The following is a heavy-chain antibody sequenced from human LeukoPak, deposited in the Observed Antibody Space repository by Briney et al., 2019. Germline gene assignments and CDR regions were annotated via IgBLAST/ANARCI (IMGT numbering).Heavy chain of an antibody. J-gene: IGHJ4*02. D-gene: IGHD6-19*01. CDR1: GFTFSSYY. V-gene: IGHV3-21*01. Sequence: GGSLRLSCAASGFTFSSYYMSWVRQAPGKGLEWVSSISSDGDYRYYADSLRGRFTISRDNAENSLFLQMNSLRTGDTAVYYCAREISSGWYLVDYWGQGALVNVS. CDR2: ISSDGDYR. CDR3: AREISSGWYLVDY.